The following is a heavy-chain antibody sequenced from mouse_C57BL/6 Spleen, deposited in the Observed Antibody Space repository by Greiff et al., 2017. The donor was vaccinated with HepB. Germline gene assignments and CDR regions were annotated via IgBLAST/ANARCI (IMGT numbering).Heavy chain of an antibody. J-gene: IGHJ2*01. D-gene: IGHD2-3*01. Sequence: EVHLVESGGGLVKPGGSLKLSCAASGFTFSSYAMSWVRQTPEKRLEWVATISDGGSYTYYPDNVKGRFTISRDNAKNNLYLQMSHLKSEDTAMYYCARGGDGYYLYYFDYWGQGTTLTVSS. CDR3: ARGGDGYYLYYFDY. V-gene: IGHV5-4*01. CDR1: GFTFSSYA. CDR2: ISDGGSYT.